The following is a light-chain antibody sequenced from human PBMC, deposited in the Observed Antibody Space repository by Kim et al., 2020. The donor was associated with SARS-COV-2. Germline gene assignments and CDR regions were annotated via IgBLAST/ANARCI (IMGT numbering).Light chain of an antibody. V-gene: IGLV3-19*01. Sequence: SSELTQDPAVSVALGQTVRITCKGDSLRSYYASWYQQKPGQAPVLVIYGKNNRPSGIPDRFSGSSSGNTASLTITGAKAEGEADYYCNSRDSSGNHWVFG. CDR1: SLRSYY. J-gene: IGLJ3*02. CDR2: GKN. CDR3: NSRDSSGNHWV.